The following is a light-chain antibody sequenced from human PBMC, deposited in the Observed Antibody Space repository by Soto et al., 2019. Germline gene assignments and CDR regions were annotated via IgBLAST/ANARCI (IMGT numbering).Light chain of an antibody. CDR3: AAWDDSLSGRV. J-gene: IGLJ1*01. Sequence: QSVLTQPPSASGTPGQRVTISCSGSSSNIGSNYVYWYQQLPGTAPKLLIYRNSQRPSGVPDRFSGSKSGTSASLAISGLRSEDEADFYCAAWDDSLSGRVFGTGTQLTVL. V-gene: IGLV1-47*01. CDR2: RNS. CDR1: SSNIGSNY.